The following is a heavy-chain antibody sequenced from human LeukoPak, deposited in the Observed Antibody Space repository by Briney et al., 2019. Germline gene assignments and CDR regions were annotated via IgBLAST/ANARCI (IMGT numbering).Heavy chain of an antibody. J-gene: IGHJ4*02. V-gene: IGHV4-59*08. D-gene: IGHD4-4*01. Sequence: PSETLSLTCTVSGGSISSYYWSWIRQPPGKGLEWIGYIYYSGSTNYNPSLKSRVTISVDTSKNQFSLKLSSVTAADTAVYYCARLAPTYSNYAIDYWGQGTLVTVFS. CDR1: GGSISSYY. CDR3: ARLAPTYSNYAIDY. CDR2: IYYSGST.